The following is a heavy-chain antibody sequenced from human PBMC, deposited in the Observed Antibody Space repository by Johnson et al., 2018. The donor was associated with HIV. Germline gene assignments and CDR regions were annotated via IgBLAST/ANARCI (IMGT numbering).Heavy chain of an antibody. CDR3: AKDIITMIVPSGGAFDI. Sequence: VQLVESGGGVVQPGRSLRLSCAATGFTFDDYAMHWVQQAPGKGLEWVSGISWNSGSIGYADSVKGRFTISRDNAKNSLYLQMNSLRAEDTALYYCAKDIITMIVPSGGAFDIWGQGTMVTVSS. J-gene: IGHJ3*02. V-gene: IGHV3-9*01. CDR1: GFTFDDYA. CDR2: ISWNSGSI. D-gene: IGHD3-22*01.